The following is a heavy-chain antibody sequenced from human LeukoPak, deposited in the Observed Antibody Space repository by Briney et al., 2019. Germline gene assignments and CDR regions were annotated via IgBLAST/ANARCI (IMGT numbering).Heavy chain of an antibody. CDR1: GFTFSNYW. CDR2: IKTDGSEK. D-gene: IGHD1-26*01. Sequence: PGGSLRLSCEGSGFTFSNYWMGWVRQAPGKGLQWVANIKTDGSEKYYVDSVKGRFTISRDNAKNSLYLQMNSLRAEDTAVYFCARIEWEGPHPTLNYWGQGTLVTVSS. CDR3: ARIEWEGPHPTLNY. V-gene: IGHV3-7*01. J-gene: IGHJ4*02.